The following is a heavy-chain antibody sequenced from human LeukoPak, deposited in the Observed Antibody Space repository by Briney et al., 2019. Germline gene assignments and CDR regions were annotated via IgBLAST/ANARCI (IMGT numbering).Heavy chain of an antibody. CDR2: IYYSGST. J-gene: IGHJ4*02. Sequence: SETLSPTCTVSGVSITSYYWSWIRQPPGKGLEWIGYIYYSGSTDYNPSLKSRVTISVDTSKNQFSLKLSSVTAADMAVYYCARFGAAAGTDYWGQGTLVTVSS. CDR3: ARFGAAAGTDY. V-gene: IGHV4-59*01. CDR1: GVSITSYY. D-gene: IGHD6-13*01.